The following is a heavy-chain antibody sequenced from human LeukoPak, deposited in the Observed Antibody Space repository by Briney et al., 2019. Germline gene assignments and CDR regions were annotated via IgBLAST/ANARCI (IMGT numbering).Heavy chain of an antibody. CDR3: ARGYYGSGWFDP. Sequence: SQTLSLTCTVSGGSISSGSYCWSWIRQPAGKGLEWIGRGYTSGSTYYNPSLKSRVTISVDRSKNQFSLKLSSVTAADTAVYYCARGYYGSGWFDPWGQGTLVTVSS. J-gene: IGHJ5*02. V-gene: IGHV4-61*02. CDR1: GGSISSGSYC. CDR2: GYTSGST. D-gene: IGHD3-10*01.